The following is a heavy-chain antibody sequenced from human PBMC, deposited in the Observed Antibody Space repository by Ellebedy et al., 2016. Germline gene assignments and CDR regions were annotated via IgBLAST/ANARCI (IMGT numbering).Heavy chain of an antibody. CDR3: ARADDGDYDYYGMDV. CDR2: INSDGSST. V-gene: IGHV3-74*01. J-gene: IGHJ6*02. D-gene: IGHD4-17*01. Sequence: GESLKISXAASGFTFSSYWMHWVRQAPGKGLVWVSRINSDGSSTSYADSVKGRFTISRDNAKNTLYLQMNSLRAEDTAVYYCARADDGDYDYYGMDVWGQGTTVTVSS. CDR1: GFTFSSYW.